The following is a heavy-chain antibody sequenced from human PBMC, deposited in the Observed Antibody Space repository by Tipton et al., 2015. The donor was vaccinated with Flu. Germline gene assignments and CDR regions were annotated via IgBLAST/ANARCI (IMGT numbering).Heavy chain of an antibody. CDR3: ARVSPRRVTAIVVVMLPEGYFDY. D-gene: IGHD3-22*01. V-gene: IGHV4-34*01. Sequence: QLVQSGGGLAQPGRSLRLSCAASRPIFSGYGFHWVRQAPGKGLEWIGEINHSGSTHYNSSLKSRVTMSVDASKNQFSLHLSSVTAADTAVYYCARVSPRRVTAIVVVMLPEGYFDYWGQGTLVIVSS. CDR1: RPIFSGYG. J-gene: IGHJ4*02. CDR2: INHSGST.